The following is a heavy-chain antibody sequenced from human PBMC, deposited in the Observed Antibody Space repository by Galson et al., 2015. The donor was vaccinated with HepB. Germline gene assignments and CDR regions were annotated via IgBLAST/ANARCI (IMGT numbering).Heavy chain of an antibody. J-gene: IGHJ6*02. Sequence: SLRLSCAASGFTFSSYGMHWVRQAPGKGLEWVAVISYDGSNKYYADSVKGRFTISRDNAKNSLYLQMNSLRAEDTAVYYCARDWRIDGWDIVVVPAAIHDYYYGMDVWGQGTTVTVSS. CDR2: ISYDGSNK. V-gene: IGHV3-30*03. CDR3: ARDWRIDGWDIVVVPAAIHDYYYGMDV. D-gene: IGHD2-2*01. CDR1: GFTFSSYG.